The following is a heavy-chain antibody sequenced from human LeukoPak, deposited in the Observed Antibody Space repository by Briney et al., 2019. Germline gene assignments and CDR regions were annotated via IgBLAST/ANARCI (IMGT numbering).Heavy chain of an antibody. CDR1: GFTFSNYW. J-gene: IGHJ4*02. V-gene: IGHV3-7*01. CDR2: IKQDGSEK. CDR3: ARDRQIAY. Sequence: GGSLRLSCAPSGFTFSNYWLTWVRQAPGQGLEWVANIKQDGSEKHYVDSVKGRFTISSDNAKNSLYLQMNSLRAEDTAVYYCARDRQIAYWGQGTLVTVSS.